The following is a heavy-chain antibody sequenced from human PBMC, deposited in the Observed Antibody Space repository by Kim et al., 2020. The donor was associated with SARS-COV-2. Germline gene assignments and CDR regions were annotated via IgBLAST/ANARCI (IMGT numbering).Heavy chain of an antibody. D-gene: IGHD5-12*01. V-gene: IGHV3-30*07. Sequence: RFTISRDNSKNTLYLQMNSLRAEDTAVYYCARDRDGYNYLGFYYYAMDVWGQGTTVTVSS. J-gene: IGHJ6*02. CDR3: ARDRDGYNYLGFYYYAMDV.